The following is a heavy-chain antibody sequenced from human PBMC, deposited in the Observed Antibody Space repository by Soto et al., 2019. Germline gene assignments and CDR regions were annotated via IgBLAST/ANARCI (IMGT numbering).Heavy chain of an antibody. D-gene: IGHD2-2*01. CDR2: INSDGSST. J-gene: IGHJ6*02. CDR1: GCTFSSYW. V-gene: IGHV3-74*01. CDR3: ARDLGYCGSTSCSNYYYYGMDV. Sequence: XGSLRLSCAAAGCTFSSYWMHWVRQAPGKGLVWVSRINSDGSSTSYADSVRGRFTISRDNAKNTLYLQMNSLRAEDTAVYYCARDLGYCGSTSCSNYYYYGMDVWGQGTTVTVSS.